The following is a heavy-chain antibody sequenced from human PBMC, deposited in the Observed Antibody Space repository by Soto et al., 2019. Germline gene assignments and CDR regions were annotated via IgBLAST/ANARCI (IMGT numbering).Heavy chain of an antibody. D-gene: IGHD2-15*01. CDR2: INPNSGGT. CDR1: GYTFTGYY. Sequence: ASVKVSCKASGYTFTGYYMHWVRQAPGEGLEWMGWINPNSGGTNYAQRFQGWVTMTRDTSTSTAYMELSRLRSDDTAVYYCATSRDATSGGLDYWGQGPLVTASS. CDR3: ATSRDATSGGLDY. J-gene: IGHJ4*02. V-gene: IGHV1-2*04.